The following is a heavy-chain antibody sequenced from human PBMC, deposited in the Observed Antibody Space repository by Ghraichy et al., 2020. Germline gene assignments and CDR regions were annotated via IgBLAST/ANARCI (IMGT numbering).Heavy chain of an antibody. CDR2: IYYSGST. J-gene: IGHJ4*02. D-gene: IGHD3-10*01. V-gene: IGHV4-59*08. CDR1: GGSISSYY. Sequence: SQTLSLTCTVSGGSISSYYWSWIRQPPGKGLEWIGYIYYSGSTNYNPSLKSRVTISVDTSKNQFSLKLSSVTAADTAVYYCARLVGEFDYWGQGTLVTVSS. CDR3: ARLVGEFDY.